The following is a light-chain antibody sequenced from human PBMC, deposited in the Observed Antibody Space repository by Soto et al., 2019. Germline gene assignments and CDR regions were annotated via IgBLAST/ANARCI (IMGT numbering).Light chain of an antibody. Sequence: DIQMTQSPASLSASVGDRVTITCRASQGISHNLAWYQQKPGQVPKLLIYAASTSQSGVPSRFSGSGSGTDFPLTISILQPEDVANYYCQKYNSAPQTFGQGTKVEIK. V-gene: IGKV1-27*01. CDR2: AAS. CDR1: QGISHN. J-gene: IGKJ1*01. CDR3: QKYNSAPQT.